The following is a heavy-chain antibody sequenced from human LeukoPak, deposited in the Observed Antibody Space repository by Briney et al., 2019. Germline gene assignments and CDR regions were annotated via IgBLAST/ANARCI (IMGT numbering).Heavy chain of an antibody. V-gene: IGHV3-21*04. CDR1: GFTFSSYS. CDR3: AKDIYCSSTSCYGRGGLDY. Sequence: KPGGSLRLSCAASGFTFSSYSMNWVRQAPGKGLEWVSSISSSSSYIYYAGSVKGRFTISRDNAKNSLYLQMNSLRAEDTALYYCAKDIYCSSTSCYGRGGLDYWGQGTLVTVSS. D-gene: IGHD2-2*01. J-gene: IGHJ4*02. CDR2: ISSSSSYI.